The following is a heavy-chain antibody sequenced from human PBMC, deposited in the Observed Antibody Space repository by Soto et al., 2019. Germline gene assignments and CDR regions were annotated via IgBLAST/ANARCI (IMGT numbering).Heavy chain of an antibody. D-gene: IGHD3-3*01. CDR3: ASGRQPRFNWFDP. Sequence: GASVKVSCKASGGTFSSYAISWVRQAPGQGLEWMGGIIPIFGTANYAQKFQGRVTITADKSTSTAYMELSSLRSEDTAVYYCASGRQPRFNWFDPWGQGTLVTVSS. CDR2: IIPIFGTA. J-gene: IGHJ5*02. CDR1: GGTFSSYA. V-gene: IGHV1-69*06.